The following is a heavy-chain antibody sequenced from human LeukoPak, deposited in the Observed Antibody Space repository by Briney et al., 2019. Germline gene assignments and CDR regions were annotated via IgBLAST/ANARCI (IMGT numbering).Heavy chain of an antibody. J-gene: IGHJ4*02. CDR2: LFDSVNT. CDR1: GGSIGSHY. V-gene: IGHV4-59*11. CDR3: ATIKRGSIFGYFDF. D-gene: IGHD5-18*01. Sequence: PSETLSLPCTVSGGSIGSHYWSWIRQPPGKGLEWIAYLFDSVNTKDNPSLQSRLTLSADTSKNQFSLRLSSVTAADTAVYYCATIKRGSIFGYFDFWGQGINVTVSS.